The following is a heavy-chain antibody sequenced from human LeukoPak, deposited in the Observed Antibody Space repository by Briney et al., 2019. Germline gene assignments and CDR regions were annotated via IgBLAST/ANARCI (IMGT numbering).Heavy chain of an antibody. CDR3: ARGGDSWFY. D-gene: IGHD6-13*01. CDR2: IYDTGST. CDR1: GGSMRSYY. Sequence: SETLSLTCTVSGGSMRSYYWAWIRQSPGKGLEWIGHIYDTGSTNCNPSLKSRVTISGDTSKSQFSLKLSSLTAADTAVYYCARGGDSWFYWGQGTLVTVSS. J-gene: IGHJ4*02. V-gene: IGHV4-59*01.